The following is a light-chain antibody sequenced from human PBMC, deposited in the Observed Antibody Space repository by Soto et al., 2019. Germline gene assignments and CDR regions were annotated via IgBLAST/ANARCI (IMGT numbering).Light chain of an antibody. Sequence: QSALTQPASVSGSPGQAITLSCTGTSSDVGSYNLVSWYQHHPGKAPKLMIYEGSNRPSGLSNRFSGSKSGNTASLTISGLQAEDEADYYCCSYAGSSSLEVFGGGTKLTVL. CDR2: EGS. CDR3: CSYAGSSSLEV. CDR1: SSDVGSYNL. V-gene: IGLV2-23*03. J-gene: IGLJ2*01.